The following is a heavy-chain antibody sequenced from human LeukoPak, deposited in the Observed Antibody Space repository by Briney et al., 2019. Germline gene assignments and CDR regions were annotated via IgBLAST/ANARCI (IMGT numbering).Heavy chain of an antibody. CDR2: IYYSGST. D-gene: IGHD2-15*01. J-gene: IGHJ3*02. V-gene: IGHV4-39*07. Sequence: PSETLSLTCTVSGASIISSSYYWGWIRQPPGKGLEWIGNIYYSGSTYYNPSLKSRVTISVDTSKNQFSLKLSSVTAADTAVYYCARLYCSGGSCYSRVAFDIWGQGTMVTVSS. CDR1: GASIISSSYY. CDR3: ARLYCSGGSCYSRVAFDI.